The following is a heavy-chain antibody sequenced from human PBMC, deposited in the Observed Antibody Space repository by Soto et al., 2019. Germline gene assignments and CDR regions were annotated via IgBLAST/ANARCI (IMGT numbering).Heavy chain of an antibody. V-gene: IGHV1-2*02. D-gene: IGHD3-9*01. CDR2: INPHSGDA. J-gene: IGHJ4*01. CDR3: ARESLTGYYFFAY. Sequence: GASVKVSCKASGYTFTNYYIPWVRQAPGQGLEWMGWINPHSGDAIYAQRFQGRVTMTRDTSISTAYMELTRLTSDDTAMYYCARESLTGYYFFAYWGQGTLVTVSS. CDR1: GYTFTNYY.